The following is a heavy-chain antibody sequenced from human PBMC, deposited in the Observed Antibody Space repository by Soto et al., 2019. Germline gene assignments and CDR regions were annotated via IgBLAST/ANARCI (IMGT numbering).Heavy chain of an antibody. CDR2: ISAYNGNT. D-gene: IGHD2-2*01. J-gene: IGHJ6*03. V-gene: IGHV1-18*01. CDR3: ARDCSSTSCYVYMDV. CDR1: GYTFISYG. Sequence: ASVKVSCKASGYTFISYGISWVRQAPGQGLEWMGWISAYNGNTNYAQKLQGRVTMTTDTSTSTAYMELRSLRSDDTAVYYCARDCSSTSCYVYMDVWGKGTTVTVSS.